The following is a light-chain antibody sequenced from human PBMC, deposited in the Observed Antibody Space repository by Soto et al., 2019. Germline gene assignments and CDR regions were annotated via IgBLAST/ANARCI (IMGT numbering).Light chain of an antibody. CDR2: GAS. J-gene: IGKJ5*01. V-gene: IGKV3-20*01. CDR1: QSVNSNY. Sequence: EIVLTQSPGTLSLSPGERATLSCRASQSVNSNYLAWYQPKIGQAPRLLIYGASSRATGIPDRFSGSGSGIDFTLTITRLEPEDFAVYYCQQYGSLITFGQGTRLEIK. CDR3: QQYGSLIT.